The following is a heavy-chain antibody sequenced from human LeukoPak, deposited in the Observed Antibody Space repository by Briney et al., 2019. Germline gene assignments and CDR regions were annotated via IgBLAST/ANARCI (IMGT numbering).Heavy chain of an antibody. V-gene: IGHV3-48*02. J-gene: IGHJ4*02. CDR3: ARSWGLGVGAIWGFDY. D-gene: IGHD1-26*01. CDR1: GFIFSNYW. Sequence: GGSLRLSCAASGFIFSNYWMNWVRQAPGKGLEWVSYISSSSSTIYYADSVKGRFTISRDNAKNSLYLQMNSLRDEDTAVYYCARSWGLGVGAIWGFDYWGQGTLVTVSS. CDR2: ISSSSSTI.